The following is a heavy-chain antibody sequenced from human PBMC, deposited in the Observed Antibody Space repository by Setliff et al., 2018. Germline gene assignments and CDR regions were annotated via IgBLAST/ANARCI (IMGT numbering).Heavy chain of an antibody. V-gene: IGHV1-69*05. J-gene: IGHJ6*03. Sequence: SVKVSCKASGGTFSSFGISWVRQAPGQGLEWMGGIIPSFGSTNFAQEFQGRVTITTDESTNTAYMELSSLSSEDKAVYYCAREKVVVLSTSSYYYYMDVWGKGTTVTVSS. CDR2: IIPSFGST. CDR1: GGTFSSFG. D-gene: IGHD2-21*01. CDR3: AREKVVVLSTSSYYYYMDV.